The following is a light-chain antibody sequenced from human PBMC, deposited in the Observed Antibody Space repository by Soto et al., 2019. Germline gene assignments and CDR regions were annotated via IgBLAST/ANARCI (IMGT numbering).Light chain of an antibody. V-gene: IGKV3-20*01. CDR1: QSISSSY. J-gene: IGKJ1*01. CDR2: GAS. CDR3: QQYGSSPSWT. Sequence: EIVLTQSPGTLSLSPGERATLSCRASQSISSSYFAWYQQRPGQAPRLLIYGASSRATGIPDRFSGSVSGTDFPLTISRLEPEDFAVYYCQQYGSSPSWTFGQGTKVEIK.